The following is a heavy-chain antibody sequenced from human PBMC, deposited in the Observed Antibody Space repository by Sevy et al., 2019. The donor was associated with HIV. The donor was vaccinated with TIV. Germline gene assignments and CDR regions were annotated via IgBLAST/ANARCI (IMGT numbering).Heavy chain of an antibody. CDR2: IFHSGDT. CDR1: GGSISSSSIY. Sequence: PETLSLTCTVSGGSISSSSIYWGWFRQSPGKGLDYIGSIFHSGDTYYNPSLKSRVTISVDTSKNQFSLKMTSVTAADTAVYYCARHFYSNGMDVWGQGTTVTVSS. D-gene: IGHD1-26*01. CDR3: ARHFYSNGMDV. J-gene: IGHJ6*02. V-gene: IGHV4-39*01.